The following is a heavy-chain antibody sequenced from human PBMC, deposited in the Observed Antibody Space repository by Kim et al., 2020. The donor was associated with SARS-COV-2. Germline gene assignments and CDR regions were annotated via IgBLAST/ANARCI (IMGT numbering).Heavy chain of an antibody. V-gene: IGHV3-49*03. CDR3: TRVGINRIQLWLGGADY. J-gene: IGHJ4*02. D-gene: IGHD5-18*01. CDR1: GFTFGDYA. Sequence: GGSLRLSCTASGFTFGDYAMSWFRQAPGKGLEWVGFIRSKAYGGTTEYAASVKGRFTISRDDSKSIAYLQMNSLKTEDTAVYYCTRVGINRIQLWLGGADYWGQGTLVTVSS. CDR2: IRSKAYGGTT.